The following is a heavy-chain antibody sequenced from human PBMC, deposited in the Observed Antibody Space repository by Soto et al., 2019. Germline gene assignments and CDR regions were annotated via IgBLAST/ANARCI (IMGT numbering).Heavy chain of an antibody. Sequence: EVQLLESGGGLVQPGGSLRLSCAASGFTFSSYAMSWVRQAPGKGLEWVSAISGSGGSTYYADSVKGRFTISRDNSKNTLSLEMSSLRAEDTAVYYCAKRQGGASRGPYYYGMDVWGQGTTVTVSS. J-gene: IGHJ6*02. CDR1: GFTFSSYA. D-gene: IGHD3-10*01. V-gene: IGHV3-23*01. CDR3: AKRQGGASRGPYYYGMDV. CDR2: ISGSGGST.